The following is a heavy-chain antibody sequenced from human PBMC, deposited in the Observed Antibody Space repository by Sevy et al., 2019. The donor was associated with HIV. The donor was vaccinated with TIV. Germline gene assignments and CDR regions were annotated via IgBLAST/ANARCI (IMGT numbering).Heavy chain of an antibody. CDR2: INIDGKIA. D-gene: IGHD6-19*01. V-gene: IGHV3-74*01. Sequence: GGSLRLSCAASGFTSGSFWMHWVRQTPGKGLIWVSHINIDGKIADYADSVKGRFTVSRDSAKNTQHLQMTSLGDEDTALYYCTIGSAGTAQHWGQGILVTVSS. J-gene: IGHJ4*02. CDR3: TIGSAGTAQH. CDR1: GFTSGSFW.